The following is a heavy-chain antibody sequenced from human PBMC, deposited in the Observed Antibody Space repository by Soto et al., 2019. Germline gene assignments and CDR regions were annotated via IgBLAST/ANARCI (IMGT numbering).Heavy chain of an antibody. J-gene: IGHJ6*02. V-gene: IGHV3-11*06. Sequence: GGSLRLSCAASGFTFSDYYMSWIRQAPGKGLEWVSYISSSSSYTNYADSVKGRFTISRDNAKNSLYLQMNSLRAEDTAVYYCARDRSILALSYYYGMDVWGQGTTVTVSS. CDR2: ISSSSSYT. CDR3: ARDRSILALSYYYGMDV. CDR1: GFTFSDYY. D-gene: IGHD6-6*01.